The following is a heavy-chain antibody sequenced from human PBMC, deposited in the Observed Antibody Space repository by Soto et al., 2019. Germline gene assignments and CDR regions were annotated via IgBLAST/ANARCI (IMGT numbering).Heavy chain of an antibody. Sequence: GASVKVSCKASGYTFTSYGISWVRQAPGQGLEWMGWISAYNGNTNYAQKLQGRVTMTTDTSTSTAYMELRGLRSDDTAVYYCARDPSAVAGDNWFDPWGQGTLVTVSS. CDR3: ARDPSAVAGDNWFDP. CDR1: GYTFTSYG. CDR2: ISAYNGNT. J-gene: IGHJ5*02. D-gene: IGHD6-19*01. V-gene: IGHV1-18*01.